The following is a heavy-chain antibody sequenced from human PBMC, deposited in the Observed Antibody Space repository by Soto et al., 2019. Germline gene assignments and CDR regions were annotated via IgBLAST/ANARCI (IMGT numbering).Heavy chain of an antibody. CDR1: GYTFTGYY. Sequence: ASVKVSCKASGYTFTGYYMHWVRQAPGQGLEWMGWINPNSGGTNYAQKFQGRVTMTRDTSISTAYMELSRLRSDDTAVYYCASFMVRGANNYFDYWGQGTLVTVSS. V-gene: IGHV1-2*02. D-gene: IGHD3-10*01. CDR3: ASFMVRGANNYFDY. CDR2: INPNSGGT. J-gene: IGHJ4*02.